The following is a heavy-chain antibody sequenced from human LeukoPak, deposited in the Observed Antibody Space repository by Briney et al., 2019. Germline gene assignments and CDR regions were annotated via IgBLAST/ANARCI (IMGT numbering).Heavy chain of an antibody. J-gene: IGHJ4*02. Sequence: SETLSLTCTVSGGSISSSSYYWSWIRQPPGKGLEWIGFVYHTGSTNYNPSLKSRVTMSVDTSKNQFSLNLTSVTAADTAVYYCAREASSYADYWGQGTLVTVSS. CDR2: VYHTGST. V-gene: IGHV4-61*01. CDR1: GGSISSSSYY. D-gene: IGHD2-2*01. CDR3: AREASSYADY.